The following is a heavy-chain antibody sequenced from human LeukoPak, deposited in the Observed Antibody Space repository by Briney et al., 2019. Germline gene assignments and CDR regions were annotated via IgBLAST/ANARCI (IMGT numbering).Heavy chain of an antibody. J-gene: IGHJ6*02. CDR3: ARDSYSSSWYYYYYGMDV. Sequence: PGGSLRLSCAASGFTFSSYEMNWVRQAPRKGLEWVSYIRSSGSTIYYADSVKGRFTISRDNAKNSLYLQMNSLRAEDTAVYYCARDSYSSSWYYYYYGMDVWGQGTTVTVSS. D-gene: IGHD6-13*01. CDR1: GFTFSSYE. CDR2: IRSSGSTI. V-gene: IGHV3-48*03.